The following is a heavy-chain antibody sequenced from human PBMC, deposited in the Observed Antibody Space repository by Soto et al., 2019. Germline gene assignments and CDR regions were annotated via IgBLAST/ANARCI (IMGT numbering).Heavy chain of an antibody. CDR3: ARSGGLQHIDY. CDR2: IYYSGST. Sequence: QLQLQESGPGLVKPSETLSLTCTVSGDSISSSNYHWGWIRQPPGKGLEWIGSIYYSGSTYYNPSLKSRVTISVDTSKNQFSLKLSSVTAADTAVHYCARSGGLQHIDYWGQETLVTVSS. V-gene: IGHV4-39*01. CDR1: GDSISSSNYH. D-gene: IGHD4-4*01. J-gene: IGHJ4*02.